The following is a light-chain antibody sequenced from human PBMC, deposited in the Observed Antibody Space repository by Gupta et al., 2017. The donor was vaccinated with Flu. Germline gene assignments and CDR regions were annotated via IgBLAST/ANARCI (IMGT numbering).Light chain of an antibody. CDR2: KAS. CDR3: RQYNTHPWT. CDR1: RSSTRW. J-gene: IGKJ1*01. Sequence: PSTLAASVGDDITITCRARRSSTRWWAGYQQQPGKAPILLIFKASNLDTGGPSRCISSGAGPEFTLTISSLQPDDVATDYCRQYNTHPWTFGRGTMVEI. V-gene: IGKV1-5*03.